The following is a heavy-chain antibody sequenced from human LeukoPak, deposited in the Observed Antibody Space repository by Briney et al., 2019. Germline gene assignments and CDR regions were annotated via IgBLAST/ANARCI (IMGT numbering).Heavy chain of an antibody. CDR2: ISSSSSTI. Sequence: GGSLRLSCAASGFTFSSYSMNWVRQAPGKGLEWVSYISSSSSTIYYADSVKGRFTISRDNAKNSLYLQMNSLRAEDTAVYYCARDPDAFYGYGDYYFDYWGQGTLVTVSS. V-gene: IGHV3-48*01. CDR1: GFTFSSYS. CDR3: ARDPDAFYGYGDYYFDY. D-gene: IGHD5-12*01. J-gene: IGHJ4*02.